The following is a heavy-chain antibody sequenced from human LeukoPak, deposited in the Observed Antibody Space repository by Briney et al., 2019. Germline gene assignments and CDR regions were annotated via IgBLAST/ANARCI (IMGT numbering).Heavy chain of an antibody. CDR2: ISGSGGST. D-gene: IGHD1-26*01. CDR3: AKAEYSGSYSDY. V-gene: IGHV3-23*01. Sequence: GGSLRLSCAASGFTFSSYAMSWVRQAPGKELEWVSAISGSGGSTYYADSVKGRFTISRDNSKNTLYLQMNSLRAEDTAVYYCAKAEYSGSYSDYWGQGTLVTVSS. CDR1: GFTFSSYA. J-gene: IGHJ4*02.